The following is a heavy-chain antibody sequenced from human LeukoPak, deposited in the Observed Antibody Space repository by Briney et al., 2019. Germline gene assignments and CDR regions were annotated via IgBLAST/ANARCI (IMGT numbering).Heavy chain of an antibody. CDR1: GYTFTNYG. CDR3: ARDESLGYFDL. V-gene: IGHV1-18*01. Sequence: ASVKVSCKASGYTFTNYGISWVRQAPGQGLEWMGWISAYNGNTTYAQKLQGRVTMTTDTSASTAYMELRSLRSDDTAVYYCARDESLGYFDLWGRGTLVTVSS. J-gene: IGHJ2*01. CDR2: ISAYNGNT.